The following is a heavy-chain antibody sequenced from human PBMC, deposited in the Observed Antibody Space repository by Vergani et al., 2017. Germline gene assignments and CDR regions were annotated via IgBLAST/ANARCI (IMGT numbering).Heavy chain of an antibody. CDR2: IIPIFGTA. V-gene: IGHV1-69*12. CDR3: ARGIVVVAYSPPYDSSGYYYYFDY. J-gene: IGHJ4*02. CDR1: GGTFSSYA. Sequence: QVQLVQSGAEVKKPGSSVKVSCKASGGTFSSYAISWVRQAPGQGLEWMGGIIPIFGTANYAQKFQGRVTITADEATSTAYMELSSLRSEDTAVYYCARGIVVVAYSPPYDSSGYYYYFDYWGQGTLVTVSS. D-gene: IGHD3-22*01.